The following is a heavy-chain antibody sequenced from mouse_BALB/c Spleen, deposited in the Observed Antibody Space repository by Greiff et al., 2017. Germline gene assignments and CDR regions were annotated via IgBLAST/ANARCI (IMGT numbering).Heavy chain of an antibody. CDR3: TRDSLAFDY. CDR2: ISSGGSYT. J-gene: IGHJ2*01. CDR1: GFTFSSYT. V-gene: IGHV5-6-4*01. Sequence: EVKLVESGGGLVKPGGSLKLSCAASGFTFSSYTMSWVRQTPEKRLEWVATISSGGSYTYYPDSVKGRFTISRDNAKNTLYLQMSSLKSEDTAMYYCTRDSLAFDYWGQGTTLTVSS. D-gene: IGHD6-2*01.